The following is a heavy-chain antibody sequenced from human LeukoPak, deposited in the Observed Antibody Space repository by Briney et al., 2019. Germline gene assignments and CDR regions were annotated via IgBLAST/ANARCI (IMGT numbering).Heavy chain of an antibody. CDR2: ISPQSGNT. V-gene: IGHV1-18*01. J-gene: IGHJ3*02. CDR3: TRVRNSNNWWGAFDI. D-gene: IGHD1-1*01. CDR1: GYTFDTSS. Sequence: ASVKVSCKAFGYTFDTSSITWVRQAPGQRLEWMGWISPQSGNTQCAQGVQGRVAMTTDTSRSTAYMELRSLRPDDTAVYYCTRVRNSNNWWGAFDIWGQGTMVTVSS.